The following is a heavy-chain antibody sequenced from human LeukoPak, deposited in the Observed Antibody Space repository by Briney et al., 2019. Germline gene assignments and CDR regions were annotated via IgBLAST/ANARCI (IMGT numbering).Heavy chain of an antibody. CDR2: IYAGGSM. D-gene: IGHD3-3*01. J-gene: IGHJ4*02. V-gene: IGHV3-53*01. CDR1: GLTVSSNY. CDR3: AKDPPYHDFWSGSFDY. Sequence: GGSLRLSCAASGLTVSSNYISWVRQAPGQGLEWVSVIYAGGSMYYADSVKGRFTISRDNSKNTVYLQMNSLRAEDTAVYYCAKDPPYHDFWSGSFDYWGQGTLVTVSS.